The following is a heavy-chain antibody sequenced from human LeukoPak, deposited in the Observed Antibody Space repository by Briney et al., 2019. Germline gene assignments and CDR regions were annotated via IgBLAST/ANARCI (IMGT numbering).Heavy chain of an antibody. Sequence: KPGGSLRLSCAASGFTVSNNYMSWVRKAPGKGLEWVSVIYSGGSTYYADSVKGRFTISRDNSKNTLYLQMNSLRAEDTAVYYCARDVTGDGFDYWGQGTLVTVSS. V-gene: IGHV3-66*01. J-gene: IGHJ4*02. D-gene: IGHD7-27*01. CDR3: ARDVTGDGFDY. CDR1: GFTVSNNY. CDR2: IYSGGST.